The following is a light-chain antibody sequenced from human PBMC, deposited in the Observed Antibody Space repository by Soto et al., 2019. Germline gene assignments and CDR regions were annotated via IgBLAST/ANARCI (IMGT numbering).Light chain of an antibody. Sequence: EIVLTQSPGTLSLSPGERATLSCRASQSVSSSYLAWYQQKPGQAPRLLIYGASSRATGIPDRFSGSGSGTDFTLTISRLEPEDFAVYYWQQYGSSPRETFGQGTKVEIK. CDR2: GAS. CDR1: QSVSSSY. J-gene: IGKJ1*01. V-gene: IGKV3-20*01. CDR3: QQYGSSPRET.